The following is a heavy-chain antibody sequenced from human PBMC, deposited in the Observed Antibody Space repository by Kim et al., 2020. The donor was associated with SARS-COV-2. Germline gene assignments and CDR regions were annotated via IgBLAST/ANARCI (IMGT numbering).Heavy chain of an antibody. CDR1: GGSFSGYY. V-gene: IGHV4-34*01. CDR2: INHSGST. CDR3: ARGLSMVRGVISQYFQH. Sequence: SETLSLTCAVYGGSFSGYYWSWIRQPPGKGLEWIGEINHSGSTNYNPSLKSRVTISVDTSKNQFSLKLSSVTAADTAVYYCARGLSMVRGVISQYFQHWG. D-gene: IGHD3-10*01. J-gene: IGHJ1*01.